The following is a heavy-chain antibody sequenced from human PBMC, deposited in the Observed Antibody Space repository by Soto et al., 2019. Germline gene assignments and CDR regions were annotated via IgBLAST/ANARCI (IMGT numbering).Heavy chain of an antibody. CDR2: INEEGTER. J-gene: IGHJ6*02. CDR1: GFSFSSYW. D-gene: IGHD2-8*01. CDR3: AKSPMVRTFHYGMEV. Sequence: EVQLVESGGGLVQPGGSLRVSCAASGFSFSSYWMSWVRHGPGKGLEWVADINEEGTERYYADSVKGRFTISRDNGENSVCLQMNNLRVDDTAVYSCAKSPMVRTFHYGMEVWGQGTTVTVSS. V-gene: IGHV3-7*05.